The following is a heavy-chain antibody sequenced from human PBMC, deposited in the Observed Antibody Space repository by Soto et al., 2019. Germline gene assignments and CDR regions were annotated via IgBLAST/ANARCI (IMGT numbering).Heavy chain of an antibody. CDR1: GFTFSSYA. V-gene: IGHV3-23*01. J-gene: IGHJ4*02. Sequence: EVQLLESGGGLVQPGGSLRLSCAASGFTFSSYAMSWVRQAPGKGLEWVSAISGSGGSTYYADSVKGRFTISRDNSKNTLYLQMNSLRAEDTAVYYCANKGRLQNRSGWFYYWGQGTLVTVSS. CDR2: ISGSGGST. D-gene: IGHD6-19*01. CDR3: ANKGRLQNRSGWFYY.